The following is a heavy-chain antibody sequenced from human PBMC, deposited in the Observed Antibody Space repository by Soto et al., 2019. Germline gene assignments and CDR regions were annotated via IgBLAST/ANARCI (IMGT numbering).Heavy chain of an antibody. CDR2: IYSGGST. CDR1: GFTVSSNY. CDR3: AKSVPNYYDSSGYYAQTDY. V-gene: IGHV3-66*01. D-gene: IGHD3-22*01. Sequence: GGSLRLSCAASGFTVSSNYMSWVRQAPGKGLEWVSVIYSGGSTYYADSVKGRFTISRDNSKNTLYLQMNSLRAEDTAVYYCAKSVPNYYDSSGYYAQTDYWGQGTLVTVSS. J-gene: IGHJ4*02.